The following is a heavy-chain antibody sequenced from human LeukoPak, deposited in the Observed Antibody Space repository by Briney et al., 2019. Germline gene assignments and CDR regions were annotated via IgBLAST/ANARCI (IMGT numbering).Heavy chain of an antibody. Sequence: PGGSLRLSCAASGFNFRFYIMNWVRQAPGKGLEWISYISSDAKTVNYADSVKGRFTISRDSAKNSLYLQMNSLSADDTAVYYCARVGSRYGPPNSWGQGTLVTVSS. J-gene: IGHJ4*02. CDR3: ARVGSRYGPPNS. CDR2: ISSDAKTV. CDR1: GFNFRFYI. D-gene: IGHD5-18*01. V-gene: IGHV3-48*01.